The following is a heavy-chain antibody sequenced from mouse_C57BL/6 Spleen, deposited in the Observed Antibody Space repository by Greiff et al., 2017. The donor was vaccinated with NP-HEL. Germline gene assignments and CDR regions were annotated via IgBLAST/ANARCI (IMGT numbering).Heavy chain of an antibody. CDR1: GYAFSSYW. CDR2: IYPGDGDT. Sequence: QVQLQQSGAELVKPGASVKISCKASGYAFSSYWMNWVKQRPGKGLEWIGQIYPGDGDTNYNGKFKGKATLTADKSSSTAYMQLSSLTSEDSAVYFCARIDSITTAVDYWGQGTSVTVSS. J-gene: IGHJ4*01. CDR3: ARIDSITTAVDY. D-gene: IGHD1-2*01. V-gene: IGHV1-80*01.